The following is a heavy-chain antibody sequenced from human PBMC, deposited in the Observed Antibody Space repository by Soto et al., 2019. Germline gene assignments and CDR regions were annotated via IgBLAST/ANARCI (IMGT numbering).Heavy chain of an antibody. J-gene: IGHJ5*02. Sequence: PSQTFSLTCAISGDSVSSSTASWNWIRQSPSRGLEWLGRTYFRSKWYNDYAVSVKSRIIINPDTSNNQFSLQLNSVTPEDTAVYFCAKGDNLGPKTGYAFDPWGQGIMVTVS. D-gene: IGHD5-12*01. CDR2: TYFRSKWYN. CDR3: AKGDNLGPKTGYAFDP. CDR1: GDSVSSSTAS. V-gene: IGHV6-1*01.